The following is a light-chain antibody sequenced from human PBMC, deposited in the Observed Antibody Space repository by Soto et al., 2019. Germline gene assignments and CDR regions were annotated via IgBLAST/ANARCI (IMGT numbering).Light chain of an antibody. J-gene: IGKJ5*01. CDR2: AAS. CDR1: QSISSY. V-gene: IGKV1-39*01. Sequence: IQMTQSASSLSASVGDRVTVTCRASQSISSYLNWYHQKPGKAPNLLIYAASSLQSGVPSRFSGSGSGTEFTLTISSLQPEDVATYYCQQSYSPSITFGQGTRLEIK. CDR3: QQSYSPSIT.